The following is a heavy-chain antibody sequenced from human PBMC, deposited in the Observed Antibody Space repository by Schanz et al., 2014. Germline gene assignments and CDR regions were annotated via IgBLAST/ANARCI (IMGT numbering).Heavy chain of an antibody. CDR1: EFTFSSYK. Sequence: EVQLVESVGGLVKPGGSLRLSCEASEFTFSSYKMNWVRQAPGKGLEWVSSISSSGSYIHYADSVKGRFTISRDNAKNTLYLQMNSLRAEDTAVYYCARDSRPNYDFLTAYYSIDYWGQGTLVTVSS. CDR3: ARDSRPNYDFLTAYYSIDY. D-gene: IGHD3-9*01. CDR2: ISSSGSYI. J-gene: IGHJ4*02. V-gene: IGHV3-21*01.